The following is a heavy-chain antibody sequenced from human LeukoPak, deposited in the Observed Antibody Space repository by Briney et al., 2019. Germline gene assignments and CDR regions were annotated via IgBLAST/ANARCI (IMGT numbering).Heavy chain of an antibody. Sequence: SETLSLTCTVSGGSISSSSYWWGWIRQPPGKGLEWIANIYYSGSTHYNPSLKSRVTISIEKSKNQFSLKLSSVTAADTAVYYCARNYYESSGYYPWSFDYWGQGTLVTVSS. CDR1: GGSISSSSYW. V-gene: IGHV4-39*01. J-gene: IGHJ4*02. CDR3: ARNYYESSGYYPWSFDY. D-gene: IGHD3-22*01. CDR2: IYYSGST.